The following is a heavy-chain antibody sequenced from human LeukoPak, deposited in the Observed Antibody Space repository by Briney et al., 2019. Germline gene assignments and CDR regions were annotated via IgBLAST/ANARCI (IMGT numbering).Heavy chain of an antibody. CDR2: ISSSSSYI. CDR3: AKVPRWLHPYFDY. V-gene: IGHV3-21*04. Sequence: GGSLRLSCAASGFTFSSYSMNWVRQAPGKGLEWVSSISSSSSYIYYADSLKGRFTISRDNAKNSLYLQMNSLRAEDTAVYYCAKVPRWLHPYFDYWGQGTLVTVSS. D-gene: IGHD5-24*01. CDR1: GFTFSSYS. J-gene: IGHJ4*02.